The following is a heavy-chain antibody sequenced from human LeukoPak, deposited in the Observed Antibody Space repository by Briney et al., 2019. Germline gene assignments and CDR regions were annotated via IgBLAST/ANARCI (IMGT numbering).Heavy chain of an antibody. V-gene: IGHV1-2*02. D-gene: IGHD1-26*01. CDR2: INPNSGGT. J-gene: IGHJ6*02. CDR1: GYTFTGYY. Sequence: GAPVKVSCKASGYTFTGYYMHWVRQAPGQGLEWMGWINPNSGGTNYAQKFQGRVTMPRDTSISTAYMELSRLRSDDTAVYYCARELSGSYYNYYGMDVWGQGTTVTVSS. CDR3: ARELSGSYYNYYGMDV.